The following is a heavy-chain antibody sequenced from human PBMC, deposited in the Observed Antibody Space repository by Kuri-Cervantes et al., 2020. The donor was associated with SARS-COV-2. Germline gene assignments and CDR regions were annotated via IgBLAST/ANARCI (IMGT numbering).Heavy chain of an antibody. V-gene: IGHV4-59*08. Sequence: GSLRLSCTVSGGSISNHYWSWIRQPPGRGLEWIGYIYYSGSTNYNPSLKSRVTISVDTSKNQFSLKLSSVTAADTAVYYCARRSAEEQLFPEANWFDPWGQGTLVTVSS. J-gene: IGHJ5*02. CDR3: ARRSAEEQLFPEANWFDP. CDR1: GGSISNHY. D-gene: IGHD6-6*01. CDR2: IYYSGST.